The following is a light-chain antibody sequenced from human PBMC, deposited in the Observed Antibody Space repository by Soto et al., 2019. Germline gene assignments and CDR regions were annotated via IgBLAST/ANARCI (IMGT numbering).Light chain of an antibody. V-gene: IGKV3-15*01. CDR1: LSLGSN. J-gene: IGKJ2*01. CDR2: GAS. CDR3: LQYTNWPYT. Sequence: EIVMTQSPATLSVSPGERASLSCRDSLSLGSNLAWYQQTAGQAPRLLIYGASTRATGIPARFSGSGSGTEFTLTISTLQSEDFAVYSCLQYTNWPYTFGQGTKLEIK.